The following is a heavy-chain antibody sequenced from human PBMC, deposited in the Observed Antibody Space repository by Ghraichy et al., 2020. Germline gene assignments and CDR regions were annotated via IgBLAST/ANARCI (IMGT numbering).Heavy chain of an antibody. D-gene: IGHD6-13*01. J-gene: IGHJ6*02. CDR2: ISGSGDST. CDR1: GFTFISYV. CDR3: AKGIAAGTSTISYYYNGMDV. Sequence: LSLTCAASGFTFISYVLSWVRQAPGKGLEWVSAISGSGDSTYYPDSVKGRFTISRDNSKNTLYFQINSLRVEDTAVYYCAKGIAAGTSTISYYYNGMDVWGQGSPVTVSS. V-gene: IGHV3-23*01.